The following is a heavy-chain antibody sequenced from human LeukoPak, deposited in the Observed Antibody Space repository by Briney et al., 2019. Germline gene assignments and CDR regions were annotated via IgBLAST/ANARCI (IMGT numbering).Heavy chain of an antibody. CDR2: IYHSGRT. J-gene: IGHJ4*02. V-gene: IGHV4-38-2*02. CDR1: GYSISSGYY. D-gene: IGHD1-26*01. CDR3: ARSGSYSGFDY. Sequence: SETLSLTCTVSGYSISSGYYWGWIRQPPGKGLEWIGSIYHSGRTFYNPSLKSRVTISVDTSKNQFSLKLTSVTAADTAVYYCARSGSYSGFDYWGQGTLVTVSS.